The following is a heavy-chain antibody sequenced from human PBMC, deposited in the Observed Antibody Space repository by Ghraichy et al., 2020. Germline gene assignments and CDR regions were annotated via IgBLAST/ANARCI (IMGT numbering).Heavy chain of an antibody. Sequence: GGSLRLSCAASGFTFSSYWMSWVRQAPGKGLEWVANIKQDGSEKYYVDSVKGRFTISRDNAKNSLYLQMNSLRAEDTAVYYCARTLRGYSYGGYYYYYMDVWGKGTTVTVSS. V-gene: IGHV3-7*01. CDR3: ARTLRGYSYGGYYYYYMDV. J-gene: IGHJ6*03. D-gene: IGHD5-18*01. CDR1: GFTFSSYW. CDR2: IKQDGSEK.